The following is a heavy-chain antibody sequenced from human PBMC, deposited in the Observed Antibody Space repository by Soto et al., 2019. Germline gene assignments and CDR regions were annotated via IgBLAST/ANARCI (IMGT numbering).Heavy chain of an antibody. D-gene: IGHD1-1*01. J-gene: IGHJ1*01. Sequence: GGSLRLSCAASGFTFSSYALHWARQAPGKGLEWVALISNDGMNTFYADSVKGRMTVSRDKAEKTMYLQMNSLTAEDTAVYYCAMGLRFMEHWGQCTLVTVSS. CDR2: ISNDGMNT. CDR3: AMGLRFMEH. V-gene: IGHV3-30*04. CDR1: GFTFSSYA.